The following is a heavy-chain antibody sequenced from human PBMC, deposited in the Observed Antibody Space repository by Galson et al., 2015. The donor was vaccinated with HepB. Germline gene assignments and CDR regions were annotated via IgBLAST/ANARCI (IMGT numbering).Heavy chain of an antibody. CDR3: ARASTYYYDSSGYYGC. CDR1: GYTFTSYA. D-gene: IGHD3-22*01. Sequence: SVKVSCKASGYTFTSYAMHWVRQAPGQRLEWMGWINAGNGNTKYSQKFQGRVTITRDTSASTAYMELSSLRSEDTAVYYCARASTYYYDSSGYYGCWGQGTWSPSPQ. J-gene: IGHJ4*02. V-gene: IGHV1-3*01. CDR2: INAGNGNT.